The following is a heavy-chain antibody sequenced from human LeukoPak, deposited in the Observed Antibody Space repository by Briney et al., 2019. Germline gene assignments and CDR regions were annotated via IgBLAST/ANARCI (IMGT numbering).Heavy chain of an antibody. CDR1: GFTFSSYA. CDR3: ARKQGAGSSDY. V-gene: IGHV3-30-3*01. CDR2: ISYDGSNK. D-gene: IGHD3-10*01. J-gene: IGHJ4*02. Sequence: PGGSLRLSCAASGFTFSSYAMHWVRQAPGKGLEWVAVISYDGSNKYYADSVKGRFTISRDNSKNTLYLQMNSLRAEDTAVYYCARKQGAGSSDYWGQGTLVTVSS.